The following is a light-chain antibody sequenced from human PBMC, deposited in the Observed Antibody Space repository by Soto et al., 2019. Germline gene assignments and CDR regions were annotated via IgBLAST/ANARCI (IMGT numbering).Light chain of an antibody. J-gene: IGKJ5*01. CDR1: QSVSSY. CDR3: QQRSNWPPIT. V-gene: IGKV3-11*01. CDR2: DAS. Sequence: EIVLTQSPVTLSLSPGERATLSCRASQSVSSYLAWYQQKPGQAPRLLIYDASNRATGIPARFSGSGSGTNFTLTIDNLEPEDFAVYYCQQRSNWPPITVGQGTRREIK.